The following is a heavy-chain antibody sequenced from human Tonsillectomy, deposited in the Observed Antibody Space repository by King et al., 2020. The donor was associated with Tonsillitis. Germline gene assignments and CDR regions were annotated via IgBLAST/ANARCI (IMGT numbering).Heavy chain of an antibody. D-gene: IGHD3-16*01. V-gene: IGHV4-39*01. Sequence: LQLQESGPGLVKPSETLSLICTVSGDSISSNNYYWGWIRQPPGEGLEWIGTTYFSGNTYYNPSLKSRVTISIDTSKNQFSLKLTSVTAADTAVYYCARGSRGGDYWGQGTLVTVSS. CDR3: ARGSRGGDY. CDR2: TYFSGNT. J-gene: IGHJ4*02. CDR1: GDSISSNNYY.